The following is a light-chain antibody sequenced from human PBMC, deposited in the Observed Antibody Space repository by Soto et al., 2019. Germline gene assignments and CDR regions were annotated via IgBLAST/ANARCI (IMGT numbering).Light chain of an antibody. V-gene: IGKV1-33*01. J-gene: IGKJ4*01. CDR2: DAS. Sequence: DIQMTQSPSSLSASVVDRVTITCRASQSISRYLNWYQQKSGKAPKLLIYDASDLETGVTSRFSGSGSGTDFTLTINSLQPEDIATYYCQQYDNLPLTVGGGTQVEIK. CDR1: QSISRY. CDR3: QQYDNLPLT.